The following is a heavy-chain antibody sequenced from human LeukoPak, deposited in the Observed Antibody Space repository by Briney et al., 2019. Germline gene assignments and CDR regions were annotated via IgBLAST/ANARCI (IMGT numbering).Heavy chain of an antibody. V-gene: IGHV3-23*01. J-gene: IGHJ4*02. CDR3: VKGSKASRPYYFDY. Sequence: GGSLRLSCAASGFTFRSYAMSWVRQTPEKGLEWVSAITDSGDDTFHADSVKGRFSISRDSSRNTLYLQMNSLRVEDTAVYHCVKGSKASRPYYFDYWGQGALVTVSS. CDR1: GFTFRSYA. CDR2: ITDSGDDT.